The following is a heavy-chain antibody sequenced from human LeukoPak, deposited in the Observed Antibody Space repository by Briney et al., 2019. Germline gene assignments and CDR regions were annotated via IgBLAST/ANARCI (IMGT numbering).Heavy chain of an antibody. V-gene: IGHV3-20*04. CDR2: INYNGAIT. CDR1: GFTFVDYG. Sequence: PGGSLRLSCATSGFTFVDYGLSWVRRAPGKGLEWLCAINYNGAITDYADSVKGRFTISRDNAKNSLYLRMDSLRAEDTALYYCARDRLGPSFSVSHFDLWGQGTLVTDSS. J-gene: IGHJ4*02. CDR3: ARDRLGPSFSVSHFDL. D-gene: IGHD3-3*02.